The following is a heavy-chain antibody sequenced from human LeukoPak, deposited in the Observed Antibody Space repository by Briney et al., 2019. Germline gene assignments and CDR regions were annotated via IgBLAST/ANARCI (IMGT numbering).Heavy chain of an antibody. J-gene: IGHJ4*02. D-gene: IGHD4-17*01. CDR1: GFTFSSYG. V-gene: IGHV3-33*01. CDR3: ARPSDGHYAQGGYFDY. Sequence: PGRSLRLSCAASGFTFSSYGMHWVRQAPGKGLEWEAVIWYDENNKYYADSVKGRFTISRDNSKNTLYLQMNSLRVEDTAVYYCARPSDGHYAQGGYFDYWGQGALVTVSS. CDR2: IWYDENNK.